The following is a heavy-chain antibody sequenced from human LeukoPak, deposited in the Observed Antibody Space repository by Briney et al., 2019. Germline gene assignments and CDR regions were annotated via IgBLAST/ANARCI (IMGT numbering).Heavy chain of an antibody. D-gene: IGHD3-9*01. CDR3: ARDGVLRYSIPGDYYYGMDV. Sequence: GGSLRLSCAASGFTFTSYSMNWVRQAPGKGLEWVSSISRDSRYIYYADSVKGRFTISRDNAKNSLYLQMNSLGAEDTAVYYCARDGVLRYSIPGDYYYGMDVWGQGTTVTVSS. J-gene: IGHJ6*02. V-gene: IGHV3-21*01. CDR2: ISRDSRYI. CDR1: GFTFTSYS.